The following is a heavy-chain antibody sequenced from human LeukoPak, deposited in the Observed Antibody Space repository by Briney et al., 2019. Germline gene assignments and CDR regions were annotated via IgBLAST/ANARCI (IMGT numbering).Heavy chain of an antibody. Sequence: PSETLSLTCTVSGGSISSYYWSWIRQPPGKGLEWIGSIYHSGSTYYYPSLKSRVTISVDTSKNQFSLKLSSVTAADTAVYYCARHVISRWLQTFDYWGQGTLVTVSS. CDR1: GGSISSYY. CDR2: IYHSGST. CDR3: ARHVISRWLQTFDY. V-gene: IGHV4-59*04. D-gene: IGHD5-24*01. J-gene: IGHJ4*02.